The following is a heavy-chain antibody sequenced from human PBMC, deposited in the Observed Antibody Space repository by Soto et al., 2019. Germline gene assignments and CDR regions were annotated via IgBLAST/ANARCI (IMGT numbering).Heavy chain of an antibody. CDR2: ISWNSGSI. J-gene: IGHJ3*01. CDR3: AKGLGRDRTDPFDV. CDR1: GVMLDDYA. D-gene: IGHD2-2*01. Sequence: EVQMVESGGGLVQPGRSLSLSCAASGVMLDDYAMHWVRQAPGKGLEWVSGISWNSGSIAYVDSVKGRFTISRDNAKNSLYLQMNSLRVEDTALYFCAKGLGRDRTDPFDVWGQGTLVTVSS. V-gene: IGHV3-9*01.